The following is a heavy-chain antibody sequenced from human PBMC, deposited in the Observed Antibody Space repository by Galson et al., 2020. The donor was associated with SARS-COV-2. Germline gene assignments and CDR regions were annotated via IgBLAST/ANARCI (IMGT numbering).Heavy chain of an antibody. Sequence: QLGESMKISCAASGFPFSSYAMHWVRQAPGKGLAWVAVISYDGSNKYYADSVKGRFTISRDNSKNTLYLQMNSLRAEDTAVYYCARSQLGSYLNDFDIWGQGTMVTVSS. J-gene: IGHJ3*02. CDR1: GFPFSSYA. V-gene: IGHV3-30*04. CDR2: ISYDGSNK. CDR3: ARSQLGSYLNDFDI. D-gene: IGHD1-26*01.